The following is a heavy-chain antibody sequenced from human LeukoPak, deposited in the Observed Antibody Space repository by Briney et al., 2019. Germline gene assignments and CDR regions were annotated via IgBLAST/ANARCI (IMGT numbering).Heavy chain of an antibody. CDR3: ARMVDSGYDHYYYYYYMDV. D-gene: IGHD5-12*01. CDR1: GGSISSYY. CDR2: IYYSGST. J-gene: IGHJ6*03. V-gene: IGHV4-59*01. Sequence: KPSETLSLTCTVSGGSISSYYLSWIRQPPGKGLEWIGYIYYSGSTNYNPSLKSRVTISVDTSQNQFSLKLSSVTAADTAVYYCARMVDSGYDHYYYYYYMDVWGKGTTVTVSS.